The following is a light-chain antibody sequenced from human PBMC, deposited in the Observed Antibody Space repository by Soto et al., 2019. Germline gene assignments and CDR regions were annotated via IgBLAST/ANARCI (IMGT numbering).Light chain of an antibody. Sequence: SYELTQPLSASVALGQPARITCGGNNIGSKNVHWYQQKPGQAPVLVIYRDSNRPSGIPERFSGSNSGNTATLTISRAQAGDEADYYCQVWDSSTARVFCGGTTLTVL. J-gene: IGLJ3*02. CDR1: NIGSKN. CDR3: QVWDSSTARV. CDR2: RDS. V-gene: IGLV3-9*01.